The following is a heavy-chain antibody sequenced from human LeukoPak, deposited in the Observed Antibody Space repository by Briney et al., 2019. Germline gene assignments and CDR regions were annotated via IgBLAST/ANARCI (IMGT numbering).Heavy chain of an antibody. D-gene: IGHD3-22*01. CDR1: GDSISSGDYY. J-gene: IGHJ4*02. CDR2: ISSSGST. V-gene: IGHV4-61*02. Sequence: PSETLSLTCTVSGDSISSGDYYWSWIRQPAGKGLEWIGRISSSGSTNYNPSLKSRVTMSVDTSKNQFSLKLSSVTAADTAVYYCARDLYYYDSSGSHPFDYWGQGTLVTVSS. CDR3: ARDLYYYDSSGSHPFDY.